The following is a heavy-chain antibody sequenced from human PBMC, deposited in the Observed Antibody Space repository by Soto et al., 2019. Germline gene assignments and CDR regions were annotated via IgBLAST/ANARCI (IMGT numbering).Heavy chain of an antibody. J-gene: IGHJ6*02. CDR1: GFTFSSYW. CDR2: IKQDGSEK. D-gene: IGHD6-13*01. CDR3: ARDWVTAAAGTPYYGMDV. V-gene: IGHV3-7*01. Sequence: LRLSCAASGFTFSSYWMSWVRQASGKGLEWVANIKQDGSEKYYVDSVKGRFTISRDNAKNSLYLQMNSLRAEDTAVYYCARDWVTAAAGTPYYGMDVWGQGTTVTVSS.